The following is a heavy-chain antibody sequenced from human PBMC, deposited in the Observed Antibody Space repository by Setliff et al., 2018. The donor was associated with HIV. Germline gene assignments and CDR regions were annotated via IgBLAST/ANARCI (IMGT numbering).Heavy chain of an antibody. CDR3: AREAYSYGYVLPATRFGYYFDS. CDR2: IIPIFDTG. V-gene: IGHV1-69*06. D-gene: IGHD5-18*01. CDR1: GVTFSNYP. J-gene: IGHJ4*02. Sequence: SVKVSCKASGVTFSNYPITWVRQAPGQGLEWMGGIIPIFDTGDYAQKFQGRVTISADRSTSTAYMELSSLRSEDTALYYCAREAYSYGYVLPATRFGYYFDSWGQGTLVTV.